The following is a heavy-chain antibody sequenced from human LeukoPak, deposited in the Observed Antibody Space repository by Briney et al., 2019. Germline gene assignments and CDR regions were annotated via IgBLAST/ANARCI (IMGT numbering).Heavy chain of an antibody. D-gene: IGHD3-16*01. CDR3: ARGDDFSGDH. CDR1: GFTFSSYS. CDR2: ISSSSSYI. J-gene: IGHJ4*02. Sequence: GGSLRLSCAASGFTFSSYSMNWVRQAPGKGLEWVSSISSSSSYIYYADSVKGRFTISRDNAKNSLHLQMNSLRAEDTAVHYCARGDDFSGDHWGQGTLVTVSS. V-gene: IGHV3-21*01.